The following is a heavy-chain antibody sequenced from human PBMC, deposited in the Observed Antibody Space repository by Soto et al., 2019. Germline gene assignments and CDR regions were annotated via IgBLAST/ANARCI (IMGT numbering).Heavy chain of an antibody. CDR2: TIPIFGTT. Sequence: QVQLVQSGAEVKKPGSSVKVSCKASGGTFNNYAISWVRQAPGQGREWMGGTIPIFGTTNYAQRFQGRVTINADESRSTAYMERSSLRSDDTAVYYCARGAPGSGRDYDHGMDVWGQGTTVTVSS. CDR3: ARGAPGSGRDYDHGMDV. J-gene: IGHJ6*02. V-gene: IGHV1-69*01. CDR1: GGTFNNYA. D-gene: IGHD3-10*01.